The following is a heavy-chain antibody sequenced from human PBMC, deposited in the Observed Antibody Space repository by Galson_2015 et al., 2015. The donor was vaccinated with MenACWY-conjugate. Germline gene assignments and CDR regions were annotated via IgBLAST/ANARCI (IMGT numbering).Heavy chain of an antibody. CDR2: ISPSGST. J-gene: IGHJ3*02. D-gene: IGHD1-20*01. Sequence: ETLSLTCGVYGGSFSAHYWSWIRQPPGRGLEWIGEISPSGSTNYNPSLKSRVTISVDTSKNQFSLKLTSVTAADTAVYYCARIRDNWKPLDAFEIWGQGTMVTVSS. V-gene: IGHV4-34*01. CDR1: GGSFSAHY. CDR3: ARIRDNWKPLDAFEI.